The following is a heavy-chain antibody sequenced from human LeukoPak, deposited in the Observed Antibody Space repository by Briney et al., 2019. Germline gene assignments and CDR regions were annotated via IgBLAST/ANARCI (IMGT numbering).Heavy chain of an antibody. V-gene: IGHV4-39*07. J-gene: IGHJ6*02. D-gene: IGHD3-10*01. CDR2: INHSGST. CDR3: ARSRVVLYYYYGMDV. Sequence: PSETLSLTCTVSGGSISSSGYYWGWIRQPPGKGLEWIGEINHSGSTNYNPSLKSRVTISVDTSKSQFSLKLSSVTAADTAVYYCARSRVVLYYYYGMDVWGQGTTVTVSS. CDR1: GGSISSSGYY.